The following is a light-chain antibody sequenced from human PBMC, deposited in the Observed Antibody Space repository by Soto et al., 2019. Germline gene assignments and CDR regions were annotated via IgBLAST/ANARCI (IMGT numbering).Light chain of an antibody. Sequence: HSVLTQPASVSGSPGQSITISCTGTSSDVGGYNYVSWYQQHPGKAPKLMIYDVSKRPSGVSNRFSGSKSGNTASLTISGLQAEDEADYYCSSYISSSTLNVFGTGTKVTVL. CDR3: SSYISSSTLNV. V-gene: IGLV2-14*01. J-gene: IGLJ1*01. CDR1: SSDVGGYNY. CDR2: DVS.